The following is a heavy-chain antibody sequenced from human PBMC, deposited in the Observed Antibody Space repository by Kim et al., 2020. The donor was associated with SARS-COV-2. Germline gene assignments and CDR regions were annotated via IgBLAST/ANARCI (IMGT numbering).Heavy chain of an antibody. CDR1: GFTFSSYG. J-gene: IGHJ4*02. V-gene: IGHV3-30*18. Sequence: GGSLRLSCAASGFTFSSYGMHWVRQAPGKGLEWVSVISYDGSNKYYADSVKGRFTISRDNSKNTLYLQMNSLRAEDTAVYYCAKDPVHGITMVRGDPIPYYLDCWRQATLVTVS. CDR3: AKDPVHGITMVRGDPIPYYLDC. CDR2: ISYDGSNK. D-gene: IGHD3-10*01.